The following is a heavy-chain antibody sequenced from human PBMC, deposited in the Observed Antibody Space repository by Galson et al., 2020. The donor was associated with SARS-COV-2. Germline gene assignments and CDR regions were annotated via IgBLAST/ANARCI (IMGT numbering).Heavy chain of an antibody. CDR3: ARSIWFGDQFDY. Sequence: ASVKVSCKASGYTFTGYYMHWVRPAPGQGLEWMGWINPNSGGTNYAQKFQGRVTMTRDTSISTAYMELSRLRSDDTAVYYCARSIWFGDQFDYWGQGTLVTVSS. J-gene: IGHJ4*02. D-gene: IGHD3-10*01. V-gene: IGHV1-2*02. CDR2: INPNSGGT. CDR1: GYTFTGYY.